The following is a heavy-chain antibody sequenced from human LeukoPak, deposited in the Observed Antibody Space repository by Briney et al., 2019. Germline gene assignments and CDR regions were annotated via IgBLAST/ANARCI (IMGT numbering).Heavy chain of an antibody. Sequence: SETLSLTCTVSSGSITTYYWSWIRQPPGKGLEWIGYFHYSGSINYSPSLKSRVTISLDTSKNQFSLKLSSVTAADTAVYYCARAGSGSYSVDYWGQGTLVTVSS. CDR3: ARAGSGSYSVDY. V-gene: IGHV4-59*01. CDR2: FHYSGSI. J-gene: IGHJ4*02. D-gene: IGHD3-10*01. CDR1: SGSITTYY.